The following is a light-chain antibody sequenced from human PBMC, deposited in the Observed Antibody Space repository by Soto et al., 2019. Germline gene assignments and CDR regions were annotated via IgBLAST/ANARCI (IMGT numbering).Light chain of an antibody. CDR2: GAS. CDR1: QSVSSSY. V-gene: IGKV3-20*01. CDR3: QQYGSSPLFT. J-gene: IGKJ3*01. Sequence: EIMLTQSPGTLSLSPGERATLSRRASQSVSSSYLARYQQKPGQAPRLLIYGASSRATGIPDRFSGSGSGTDFDLTISRLAPVDFAVYYCQQYGSSPLFTFGTGTKVDI.